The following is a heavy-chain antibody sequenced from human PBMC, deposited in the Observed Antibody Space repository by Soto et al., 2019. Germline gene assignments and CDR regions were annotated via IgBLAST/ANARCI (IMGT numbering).Heavy chain of an antibody. V-gene: IGHV3-15*01. CDR3: TYITMIRGITGY. CDR1: GFSFSNAW. Sequence: GGSLRLSCAASGFSFSNAWMSWVRQVTGKGLEWVGRIKTKAGGGTTDYAAAIRGRFTISSFDSINMLYLQMISLETEVTGIYYCTYITMIRGITGYWGHGTLVTVSS. CDR2: IKTKAGGGTT. J-gene: IGHJ4*01. D-gene: IGHD3-10*01.